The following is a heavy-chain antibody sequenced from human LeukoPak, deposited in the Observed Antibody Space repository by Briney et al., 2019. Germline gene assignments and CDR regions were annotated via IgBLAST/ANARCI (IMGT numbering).Heavy chain of an antibody. V-gene: IGHV3-30*01. CDR2: ISYDGSNK. J-gene: IGHJ4*02. Sequence: GRSLRLSCAASGFTFSSYAMHWVLQAPGKGLEWVAVISYDGSNKYYADSVKGRFTISRDNSKNTLYLQMNSLRAEDTAVYYCARDRAAQGFDYWGQGTLVTVSS. CDR3: ARDRAAQGFDY. D-gene: IGHD6-6*01. CDR1: GFTFSSYA.